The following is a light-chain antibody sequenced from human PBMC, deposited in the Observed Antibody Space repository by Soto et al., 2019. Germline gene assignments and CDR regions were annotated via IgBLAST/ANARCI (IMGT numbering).Light chain of an antibody. J-gene: IGKJ1*01. V-gene: IGKV3-20*01. CDR2: GAS. CDR1: QSVSGRY. CDR3: QQYNNWPRT. Sequence: EIVLAHAPGTLSCSPGDIATLSCRASQSVSGRYLAWYQQKPGQAPRPLIYGASSRATGIPDRFSGGGSGTDFTLTISSLQSEDFAVYYCQQYNNWPRTFGQGTKVDIK.